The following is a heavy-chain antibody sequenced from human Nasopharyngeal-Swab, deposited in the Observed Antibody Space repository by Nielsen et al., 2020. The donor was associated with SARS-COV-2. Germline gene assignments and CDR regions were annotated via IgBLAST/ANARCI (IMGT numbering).Heavy chain of an antibody. CDR2: LNWKSGSP. V-gene: IGHV3-9*01. Sequence: SLKISCTASGFTFDHYAMNWVRQAPGKGLEWVSGLNWKSGSPGYAESVKGRFTISRDNAKNTLYLQMNSLRPEDTALYYCAKDMGNYYGSTRMDVWGQGTTVTVSS. CDR3: AKDMGNYYGSTRMDV. J-gene: IGHJ6*02. CDR1: GFTFDHYA. D-gene: IGHD3-10*01.